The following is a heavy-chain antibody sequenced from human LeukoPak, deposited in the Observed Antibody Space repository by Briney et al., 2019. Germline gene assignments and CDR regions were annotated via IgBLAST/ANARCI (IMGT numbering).Heavy chain of an antibody. D-gene: IGHD5-12*01. CDR2: ISSSSSYI. Sequence: GGSLRLSCAASGFTFSSYSMNWVRQAPGKGLEWVSSISSSSSYIYYADSVKGRFTISRDNAKNSLYLQMNSLRAEDTAVYYCARCKWPLIIRWFDPWGQGTLVTVSS. J-gene: IGHJ5*02. CDR1: GFTFSSYS. CDR3: ARCKWPLIIRWFDP. V-gene: IGHV3-21*01.